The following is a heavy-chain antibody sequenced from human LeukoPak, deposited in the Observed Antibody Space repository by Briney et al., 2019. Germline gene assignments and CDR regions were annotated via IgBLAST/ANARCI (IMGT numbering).Heavy chain of an antibody. CDR1: GGSISSGDYH. Sequence: SQTLSLTCTVSGGSISSGDYHWRWIRQPPGKGLEWIEYIYYSGSTYYNPSLKSRVTILVDTSKNQFSLRLTSVTAADTAVYYCARVSRSTGCIDYWGQGALVTVSA. CDR3: ARVSRSTGCIDY. J-gene: IGHJ4*02. D-gene: IGHD2-2*01. V-gene: IGHV4-30-4*08. CDR2: IYYSGST.